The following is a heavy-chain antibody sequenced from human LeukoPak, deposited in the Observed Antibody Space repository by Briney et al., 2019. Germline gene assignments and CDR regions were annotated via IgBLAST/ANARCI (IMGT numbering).Heavy chain of an antibody. J-gene: IGHJ4*02. CDR1: GFTFSSYG. CDR2: ISSSGSTI. CDR3: ARDAYGSGSYPFDY. D-gene: IGHD3-10*01. V-gene: IGHV3-48*04. Sequence: GGSLRLSCAASGFTFSSYGMHWIRQAPGKGLEWVSYISSSGSTIYYADSVKGRFTISRDNAKNSLYLQMNSLRAEDTAVYYCARDAYGSGSYPFDYWGQGTLVTVSS.